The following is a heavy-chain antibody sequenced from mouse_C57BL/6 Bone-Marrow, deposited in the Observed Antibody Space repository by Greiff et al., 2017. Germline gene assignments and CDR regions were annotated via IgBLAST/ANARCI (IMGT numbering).Heavy chain of an antibody. D-gene: IGHD1-1*01. Sequence: VQLQQSGAELVRPGASVKLSCKASGYTFTDYYINWVKQRPGQGLEWIARIYPGSGNTYYNEKFKGKATLTAEKSSSTAYMQLSSLTSEDSAVYFCARMTIYYYGSSLDYWGQGTTLTVSS. V-gene: IGHV1-76*01. CDR1: GYTFTDYY. CDR3: ARMTIYYYGSSLDY. J-gene: IGHJ2*01. CDR2: IYPGSGNT.